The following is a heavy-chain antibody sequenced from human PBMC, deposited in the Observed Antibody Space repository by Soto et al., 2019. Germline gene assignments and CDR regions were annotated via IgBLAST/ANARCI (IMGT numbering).Heavy chain of an antibody. CDR3: AGTIMITCGVIFDY. Sequence: QLQLQESGPGLVKPSETLSLTCTVSGGSISSSSYYWGWIRQPPGKGLEWVGSIYYSGSTYYNPSLKSRVAIPVDTSKNQFSLKLSSVTAADTAVYYCAGTIMITCGVIFDYWGQGTLVTVSS. CDR2: IYYSGST. D-gene: IGHD3-16*01. V-gene: IGHV4-39*01. J-gene: IGHJ4*02. CDR1: GGSISSSSYY.